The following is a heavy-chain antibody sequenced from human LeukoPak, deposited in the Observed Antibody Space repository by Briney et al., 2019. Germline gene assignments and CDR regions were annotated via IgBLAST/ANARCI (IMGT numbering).Heavy chain of an antibody. CDR2: ISGSGGST. Sequence: PGGSLRLSCAASGFPFTGYAMSWVRQAPGKGLYWVSSISGSGGSTYYADSVKGRFTISRDNSKNTLYLQINSLRAEDTAVYYCAKHQGVLWFGEHNWFDPWGQGTLVTVSS. CDR1: GFPFTGYA. J-gene: IGHJ5*02. V-gene: IGHV3-23*01. D-gene: IGHD3-10*01. CDR3: AKHQGVLWFGEHNWFDP.